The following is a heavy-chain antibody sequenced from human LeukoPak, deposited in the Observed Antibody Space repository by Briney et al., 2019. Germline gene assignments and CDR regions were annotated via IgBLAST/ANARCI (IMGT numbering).Heavy chain of an antibody. CDR2: IRGSGGST. V-gene: IGHV3-23*01. CDR1: GFTFSSYA. Sequence: GGSLRLSCAASGFTFSSYAMSWVRQAPGKGLEWVSAIRGSGGSTYYANSVKGHLTISRDNSKNTLYLQIYSLRGEDTAIYYCAKDSGYTIGWPDSWGQGTLVTVSS. J-gene: IGHJ5*01. CDR3: AKDSGYTIGWPDS. D-gene: IGHD6-19*01.